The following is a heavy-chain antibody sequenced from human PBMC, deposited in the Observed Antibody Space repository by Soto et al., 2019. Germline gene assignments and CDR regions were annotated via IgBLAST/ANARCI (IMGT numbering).Heavy chain of an antibody. V-gene: IGHV4-59*01. CDR2: IYYSGST. D-gene: IGHD3-16*02. CDR1: DASITSYY. J-gene: IGHJ3*02. CDR3: ARRYRSAFDI. Sequence: PSETLSLTCTVSDASITSYYWTWIRQPPGKELEWIGYIYYSGSTSYNPSLKSRVTISIDTSKNQFSLRLSSVTAADTAMYYCARRYRSAFDIWGQGTMVTVSS.